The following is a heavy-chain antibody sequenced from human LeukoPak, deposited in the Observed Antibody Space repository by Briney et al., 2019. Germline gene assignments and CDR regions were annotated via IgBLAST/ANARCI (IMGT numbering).Heavy chain of an antibody. Sequence: SETLSLTCSVSGGSISGYYWTWLRQPAGKGLEWIGRVYTSGSTHYNPSLKTRLTMSVDTSNNHFSLKLSSVTAADTAVYYCARLITGTTTAFDIWGQGTMVTVSS. V-gene: IGHV4-4*07. CDR1: GGSISGYY. D-gene: IGHD1-7*01. CDR3: ARLITGTTTAFDI. J-gene: IGHJ3*02. CDR2: VYTSGST.